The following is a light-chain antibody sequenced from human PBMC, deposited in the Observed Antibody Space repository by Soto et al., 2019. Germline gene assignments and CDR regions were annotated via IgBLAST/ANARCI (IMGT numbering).Light chain of an antibody. V-gene: IGKV3D-15*01. CDR2: DAS. J-gene: IGKJ4*01. Sequence: EIVMTQSPGTLSVSPGERATLSCRASQSVSINLAWYQQKPGQAPRLLIYDASTRATGIPARFSGSGSGTEFTLTISSLQPEDFATYFCQQYEELPPSFGGGTKVEI. CDR3: QQYEELPPS. CDR1: QSVSIN.